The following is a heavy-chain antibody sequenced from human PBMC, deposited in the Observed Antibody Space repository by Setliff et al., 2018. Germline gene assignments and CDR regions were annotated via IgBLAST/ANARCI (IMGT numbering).Heavy chain of an antibody. CDR2: VKQDGSDK. D-gene: IGHD6-19*01. CDR1: GFTFSIYW. V-gene: IGHV3-7*01. Sequence: AGGSLRLSCAASGFTFSIYWMTWVRQAPGKGPEWVANVKQDGSDKYYVDSVKGRFTISRDNAKNSLYLLMNSLRAEDTAVYYCTRARPGLAVTGPPYYFDYWGQGVLVTVSS. J-gene: IGHJ4*02. CDR3: TRARPGLAVTGPPYYFDY.